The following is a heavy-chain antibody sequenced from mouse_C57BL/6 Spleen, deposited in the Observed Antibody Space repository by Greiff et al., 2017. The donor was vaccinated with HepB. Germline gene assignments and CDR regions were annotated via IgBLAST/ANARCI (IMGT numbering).Heavy chain of an antibody. Sequence: EVQLQQSGPELVKPGASVKISCKASGYSFTGYYMNWVKQSPEKSLEWIGEINPSTGGTTYNQKFKAKATLTVDKSSSTAYMQLKSLTSEDSAVYYCASYGSSYWFAYWGQGTLVTVSA. J-gene: IGHJ3*01. D-gene: IGHD1-1*01. CDR1: GYSFTGYY. CDR3: ASYGSSYWFAY. CDR2: INPSTGGT. V-gene: IGHV1-42*01.